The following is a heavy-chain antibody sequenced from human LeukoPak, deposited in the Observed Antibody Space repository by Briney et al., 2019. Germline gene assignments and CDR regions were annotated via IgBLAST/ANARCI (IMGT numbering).Heavy chain of an antibody. J-gene: IGHJ4*02. CDR2: ISGSGGST. CDR1: GFTFSTYG. CDR3: ARGGGRNTTMVWAFDY. Sequence: GGSLRLSCAASGFTFSTYGMSWVRQAPGKGLEWVSAISGSGGSTYYADSVKGRFTISRDNSKNTLFLQMGSLRAEDMAVYYCARGGGRNTTMVWAFDYWGQGTLVTVSS. D-gene: IGHD5-18*01. V-gene: IGHV3-23*01.